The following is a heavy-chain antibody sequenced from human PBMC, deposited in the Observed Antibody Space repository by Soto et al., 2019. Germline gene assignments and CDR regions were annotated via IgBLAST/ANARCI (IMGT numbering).Heavy chain of an antibody. CDR3: VKGRYSSTRGYFDY. CDR2: LDCSGSHT. V-gene: IGHV3-23*01. D-gene: IGHD1-26*01. CDR1: GFTFSNEP. Sequence: EVQLLESGGGFLQPGGSLRLSCAASGFTFSNEPMSWVRQAPGRGLEWVSSLDCSGSHTFHADSVKGRFTISRDNSKTTVYLQMNSLRAEATAVYYCVKGRYSSTRGYFDYWGQGTVVSVPS. J-gene: IGHJ4*02.